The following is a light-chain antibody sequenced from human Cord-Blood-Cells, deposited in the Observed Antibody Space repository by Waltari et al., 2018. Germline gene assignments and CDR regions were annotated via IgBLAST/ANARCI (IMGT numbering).Light chain of an antibody. CDR1: QRGSSN. Sequence: EIVMTQSPATLSVSPGERATLSCRASQRGSSNLAWYQQKPGQAPRHLIYGASTRATGIPARFSGSGSGTEFTLTISSLQSEDFAVYYCQQYNNWPPFTFGPGTKVDIK. V-gene: IGKV3-15*01. J-gene: IGKJ3*01. CDR3: QQYNNWPPFT. CDR2: GAS.